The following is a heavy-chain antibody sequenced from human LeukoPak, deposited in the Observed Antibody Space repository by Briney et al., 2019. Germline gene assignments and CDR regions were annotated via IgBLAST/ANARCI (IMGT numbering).Heavy chain of an antibody. Sequence: GGSLRLSCAASGFTFSNYGMHWVRQTPGKGLEWVAVIWFDGTNTLYANSVKGRFTISRDNSKNTLSLQMNSLRVEDTAIYYCVRGEGRLGDLMFDSWGQGALVTVSS. D-gene: IGHD3-16*01. CDR1: GFTFSNYG. CDR2: IWFDGTNT. J-gene: IGHJ4*02. CDR3: VRGEGRLGDLMFDS. V-gene: IGHV3-33*01.